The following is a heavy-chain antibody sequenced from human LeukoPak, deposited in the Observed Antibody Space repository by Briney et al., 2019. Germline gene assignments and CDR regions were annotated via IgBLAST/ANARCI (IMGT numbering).Heavy chain of an antibody. CDR3: ARHLRDCSSTSCCGTYWFDP. CDR2: IYPGDSDT. J-gene: IGHJ5*02. CDR1: GDRFTSYW. D-gene: IGHD2-2*01. Sequence: GESLKISCKGSGDRFTSYWICWVRQMPGKGLGWMGIIYPGDSDTRYSPSFQGQVTISADKSISTAYLQWSSLKASDTATEYCARHLRDCSSTSCCGTYWFDPWGQGTLVTVSS. V-gene: IGHV5-51*01.